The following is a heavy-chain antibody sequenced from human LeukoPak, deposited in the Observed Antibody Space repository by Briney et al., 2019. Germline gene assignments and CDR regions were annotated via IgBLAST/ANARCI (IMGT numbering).Heavy chain of an antibody. D-gene: IGHD2-15*01. J-gene: IGHJ4*02. CDR1: GGSISSSSYY. Sequence: PSETLSLTCTVSGGSISSSSYYWGWIRQPPGEGLEWIGSIYYSGSTYYNPSLKSRVTISVDTSKNQFSLKLSSVTAADTAVYYCASRIVVVVAATGVFDYWGQGTLVTVSS. CDR2: IYYSGST. V-gene: IGHV4-39*07. CDR3: ASRIVVVVAATGVFDY.